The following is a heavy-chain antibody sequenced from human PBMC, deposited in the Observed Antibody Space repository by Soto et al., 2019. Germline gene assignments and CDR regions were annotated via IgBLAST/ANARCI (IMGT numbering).Heavy chain of an antibody. Sequence: GGSLRLSCAASGFTFSSSGMHWVRQAPGKGLGWVALIWYDGSHKYYVDSVKGRFSISRDNPKNTLYLQMNSLRAEDTAVYYCARDKSITGASQYGMDVWGQGTTVTVSS. CDR1: GFTFSSSG. CDR3: ARDKSITGASQYGMDV. D-gene: IGHD1-20*01. J-gene: IGHJ6*02. CDR2: IWYDGSHK. V-gene: IGHV3-33*01.